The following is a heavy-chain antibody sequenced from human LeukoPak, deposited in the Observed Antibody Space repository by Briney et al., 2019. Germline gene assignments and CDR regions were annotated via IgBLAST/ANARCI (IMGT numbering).Heavy chain of an antibody. CDR3: AKAGIAAAGVYYYYYGMDV. V-gene: IGHV3-23*01. Sequence: GGSLRLSCAASGFTFSGYAMSWVRQAPGKGLEWVSAISGSGGSTYYADSVKGRFTISRDNSKNTLCLQMNSLRAEDTAVYYCAKAGIAAAGVYYYYYGMDVWGKGTTVTVSS. CDR1: GFTFSGYA. CDR2: ISGSGGST. D-gene: IGHD6-13*01. J-gene: IGHJ6*04.